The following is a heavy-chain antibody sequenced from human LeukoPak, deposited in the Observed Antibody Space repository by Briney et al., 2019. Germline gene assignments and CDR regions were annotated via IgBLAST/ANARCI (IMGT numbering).Heavy chain of an antibody. CDR2: ISGSGGST. J-gene: IGHJ4*02. CDR3: ARGRWGYGDYVSREFDY. Sequence: PGGSLRLSCAASGFTFSSYAMSWVRQAPGKGLEWVSAISGSGGSTYYADSVKGRFTLSRDNSKNTLYLQMNSLRAEDTAVYYCARGRWGYGDYVSREFDYWGQGTLVTVSS. D-gene: IGHD4-17*01. V-gene: IGHV3-23*01. CDR1: GFTFSSYA.